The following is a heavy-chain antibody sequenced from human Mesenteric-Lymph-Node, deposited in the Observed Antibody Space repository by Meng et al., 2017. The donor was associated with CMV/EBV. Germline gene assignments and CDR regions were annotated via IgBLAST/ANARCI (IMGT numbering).Heavy chain of an antibody. CDR3: ARRRLRLRLGELSPWYFDL. D-gene: IGHD3-16*02. CDR2: INHSGST. Sequence: FSAYYWSWIRQPPGKGLEWIGEINHSGSTNYNPSLKSRVTISVDTSKNQFSLKLSSVTAADTAVYYCARRRLRLRLGELSPWYFDLWGRGTLVTVSS. V-gene: IGHV4-34*01. J-gene: IGHJ2*01. CDR1: FSAYY.